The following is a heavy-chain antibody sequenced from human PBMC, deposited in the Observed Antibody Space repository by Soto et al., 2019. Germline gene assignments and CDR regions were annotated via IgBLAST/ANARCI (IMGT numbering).Heavy chain of an antibody. CDR2: ISPDGRTT. CDR1: GFRFSHYW. Sequence: XESLVLSFAASGFRFSHYWMHWVRQAPGKGLVWVSRISPDGRTTTYADSVKGRFTISRDNAKRTLYLQMNSLTVEDGAVYYCADSWLPTSYWGPGTLVTVSS. CDR3: ADSWLPTSY. J-gene: IGHJ4*02. V-gene: IGHV3-74*01. D-gene: IGHD3-10*01.